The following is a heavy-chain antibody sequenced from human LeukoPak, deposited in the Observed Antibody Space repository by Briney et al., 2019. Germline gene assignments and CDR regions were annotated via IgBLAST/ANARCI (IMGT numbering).Heavy chain of an antibody. Sequence: GGSLRLSCAASGFTFSSYSMNWVRQAPGKGLEWVSSISSSSSYIYYADSVKGRFTISRDNAKNSLYLQMNSLRAEDTAVYYCASLGIAAAGTIDYWGQGTLITVSS. CDR3: ASLGIAAAGTIDY. V-gene: IGHV3-21*01. CDR1: GFTFSSYS. J-gene: IGHJ4*02. D-gene: IGHD6-13*01. CDR2: ISSSSSYI.